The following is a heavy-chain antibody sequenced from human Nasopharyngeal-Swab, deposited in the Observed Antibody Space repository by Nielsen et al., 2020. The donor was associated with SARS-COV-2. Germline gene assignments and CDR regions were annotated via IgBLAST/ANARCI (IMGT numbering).Heavy chain of an antibody. CDR1: RSIFNNYA. V-gene: IGHV3-23*01. CDR2: ISGSGGST. D-gene: IGHD2-15*01. J-gene: IGHJ6*02. CDR3: AKEAEYCSGASCYSDSMSGMDV. Sequence: GGSLRLSCAASRSIFNNYAMTWVRQAPGKGLEWVSSISGSGGSTYFADSVKVRFTISRDSSKNTGYLQMNSLRAEDTAVYYCAKEAEYCSGASCYSDSMSGMDVWGQGTTVTVSS.